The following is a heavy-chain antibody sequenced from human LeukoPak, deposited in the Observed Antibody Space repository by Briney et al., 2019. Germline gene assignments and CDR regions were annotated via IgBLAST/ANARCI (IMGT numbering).Heavy chain of an antibody. Sequence: SQTLSLTCTVSGDSISTGGYFWSWIRQPAGKGLEWIGRIYAGGKTNYNPSLRSRVTISVDTSRDQFSLKLNSVTAADTAVYYCARMDYYGSGTYHSWFDPWGQGTLVTVSS. D-gene: IGHD3-10*01. CDR3: ARMDYYGSGTYHSWFDP. CDR1: GDSISTGGYF. V-gene: IGHV4-61*02. J-gene: IGHJ5*02. CDR2: IYAGGKT.